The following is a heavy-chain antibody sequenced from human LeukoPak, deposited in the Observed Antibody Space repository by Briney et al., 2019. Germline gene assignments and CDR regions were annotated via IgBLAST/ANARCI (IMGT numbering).Heavy chain of an antibody. V-gene: IGHV1-69*05. D-gene: IGHD3-16*01. J-gene: IGHJ4*02. CDR3: ARAVARRRGGYFDY. CDR2: IIPIFGTA. Sequence: GASVKVSCKASGGTFSSYAISWVRQAPGQGLEWMGGIIPIFGTANYAQKFQGRVTITTDESTSTAYMELSSLRSEDTAVYYCARAVARRRGGYFDYWGQGTLVTVSS. CDR1: GGTFSSYA.